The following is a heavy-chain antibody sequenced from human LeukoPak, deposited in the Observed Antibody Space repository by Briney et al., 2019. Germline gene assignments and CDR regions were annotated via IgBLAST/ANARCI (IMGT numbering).Heavy chain of an antibody. D-gene: IGHD4-17*01. Sequence: GGSLRLSCAASGFTFNSYGMHWVRQAPGKGLEWVAVISYDGSNKYYADSVKGRFTISRDNSKNTLYLQMNSLRADDTAVYYCAKEIYGDSTGGRFQHWGQGTLVTVSS. CDR3: AKEIYGDSTGGRFQH. V-gene: IGHV3-30*18. CDR2: ISYDGSNK. CDR1: GFTFNSYG. J-gene: IGHJ1*01.